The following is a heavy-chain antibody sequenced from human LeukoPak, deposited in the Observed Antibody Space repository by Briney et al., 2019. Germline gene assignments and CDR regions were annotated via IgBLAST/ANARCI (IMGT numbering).Heavy chain of an antibody. CDR3: ATHSGELATT. D-gene: IGHD3-10*01. V-gene: IGHV5-51*01. CDR2: IYPGDSDT. J-gene: IGHJ5*02. CDR1: GYTFPSYW. Sequence: GESLKISCKASGYTFPSYWIGWVRQMPGKGLEWMGIIYPGDSDTRYSPSFQGQVTISADKSISTAYLQWGSLRALDTAMYYCATHSGELATTWGQGTLVTVSS.